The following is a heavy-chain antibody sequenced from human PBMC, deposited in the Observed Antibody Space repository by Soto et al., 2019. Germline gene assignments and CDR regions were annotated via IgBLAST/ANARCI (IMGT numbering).Heavy chain of an antibody. V-gene: IGHV4-4*08. J-gene: IGHJ4*02. CDR1: GGYIRKYE. CDR2: RYHIGSR. CDR3: AGSFSVASLFDF. D-gene: IGHD3-3*01. Sequence: SETQSLTCTVSGGYIRKYEWNWIREPPGKGVEWSADRYHIGSRNYNPSLKSRVTMSLDTSKSQFSLKLSSVTAADTAVYYCAGSFSVASLFDFWGQGTLVTVSS.